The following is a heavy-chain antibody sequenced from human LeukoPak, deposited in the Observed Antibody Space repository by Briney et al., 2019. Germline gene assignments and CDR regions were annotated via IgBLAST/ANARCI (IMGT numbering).Heavy chain of an antibody. D-gene: IGHD2-15*01. CDR3: ARRGNRYCSGGSCYSNAFDI. CDR2: IYHSGST. Sequence: KTSQTLSLTCTVSGGSISSGGYYWSWIRQPPGKGLEWIGYIYHSGSTYYDPSLKSRVTISVDRSKNQFSLKLSSVTAADTAVYYCARRGNRYCSGGSCYSNAFDIWGQGTMVTVSS. V-gene: IGHV4-30-2*01. CDR1: GGSISSGGYY. J-gene: IGHJ3*02.